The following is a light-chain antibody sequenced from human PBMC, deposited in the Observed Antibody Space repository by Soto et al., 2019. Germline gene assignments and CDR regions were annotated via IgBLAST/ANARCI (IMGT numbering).Light chain of an antibody. CDR2: EVS. V-gene: IGLV2-8*01. J-gene: IGLJ2*01. Sequence: QSALTQPPSASGSPGQSVTISCTGTSSDVGGYNYVSWYQQHPGKAPKLMIYEVSKRPSGVPDRFSASKSGNTASLTVSGLQADDEADYYCSSYAGSNNLGVFGGGTKVTVL. CDR1: SSDVGGYNY. CDR3: SSYAGSNNLGV.